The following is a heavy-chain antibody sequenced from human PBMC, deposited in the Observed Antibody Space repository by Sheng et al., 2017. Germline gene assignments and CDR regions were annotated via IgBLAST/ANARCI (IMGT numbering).Heavy chain of an antibody. CDR3: AKLGKSVSYGXYRFPLDI. J-gene: IGHJ3*02. D-gene: IGHD4-17*01. CDR2: ISGSGGSA. CDR1: EFTFGTYA. Sequence: EMQLVESGGALVQTGGSLRLSCISSEFTFGTYAMSWVRQAPGKGLEWVSAISGSGGSANYADSVKGRFTISRDNSKNTLYLQMNSLRAEDTALYYCAKLGKSVSYGXYRFPLDIW. V-gene: IGHV3-23*04.